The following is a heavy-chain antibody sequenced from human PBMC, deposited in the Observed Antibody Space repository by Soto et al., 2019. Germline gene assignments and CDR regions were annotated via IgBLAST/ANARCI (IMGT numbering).Heavy chain of an antibody. D-gene: IGHD6-19*01. CDR1: GYTFSSNG. J-gene: IGHJ4*02. CDR2: ISTFNGNA. CDR3: ARLHGYSSGWYDY. V-gene: IGHV1-18*04. Sequence: QVQLVQSGAEVKKPGASVKVFCKASGYTFSSNGVSWVRQAPGQGLEWMGWISTFNGNAHYAQKFQGRVTMTTDTSTNTAYMELTSLGSDDTAVYYCARLHGYSSGWYDYWGQGTLVTVSS.